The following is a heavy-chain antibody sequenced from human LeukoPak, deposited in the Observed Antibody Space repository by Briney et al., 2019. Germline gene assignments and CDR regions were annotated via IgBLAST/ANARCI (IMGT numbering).Heavy chain of an antibody. CDR2: IKEDGTET. J-gene: IGHJ4*02. Sequence: GGSLRLSCAASGFMFSSNWMSWVRLAPGKGLEWVANIKEDGTETYYVDSVKGRFTISRDNAKNSLYLQMDSLRVEDTAVYYCAKEGRSLQTYWGQGTLVTVSS. CDR3: AKEGRSLQTY. D-gene: IGHD5-24*01. CDR1: GFMFSSNW. V-gene: IGHV3-7*03.